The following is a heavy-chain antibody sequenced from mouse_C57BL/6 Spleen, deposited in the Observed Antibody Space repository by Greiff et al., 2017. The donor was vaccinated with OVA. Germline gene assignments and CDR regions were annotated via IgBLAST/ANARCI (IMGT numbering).Heavy chain of an antibody. Sequence: AQLQQSGPELVKPGASVKISCKASGYAFSSSWMNWVKQRPGKGLEWIGRIYPGDGDTNYNGKFKGKATLTADKSSSTAYMQLSSLTSEDSAVYFCARQIYYYGSSYFYAMDYWGQGTSVTVSS. J-gene: IGHJ4*01. D-gene: IGHD1-1*01. CDR3: ARQIYYYGSSYFYAMDY. CDR1: GYAFSSSW. V-gene: IGHV1-82*01. CDR2: IYPGDGDT.